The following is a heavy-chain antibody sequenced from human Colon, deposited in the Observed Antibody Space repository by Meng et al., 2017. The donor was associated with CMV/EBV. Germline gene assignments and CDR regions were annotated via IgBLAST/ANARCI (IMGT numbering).Heavy chain of an antibody. Sequence: GESLKISCAASGFTFSSYWMHWVRQAPGKGLVWVSRINSDGSSTSYADSVKGRFTISRDYAKNTLYLQMNSLRAEDTAVYYCARDRYDFWSGHITYYYYGMDVWGQGTTVTVSS. V-gene: IGHV3-74*01. D-gene: IGHD3-3*01. CDR2: INSDGSST. CDR3: ARDRYDFWSGHITYYYYGMDV. J-gene: IGHJ6*02. CDR1: GFTFSSYW.